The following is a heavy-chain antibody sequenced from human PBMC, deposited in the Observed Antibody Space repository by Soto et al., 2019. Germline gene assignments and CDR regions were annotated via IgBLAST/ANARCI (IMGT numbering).Heavy chain of an antibody. V-gene: IGHV3-23*01. Sequence: EVQLLESGGGLVQPGGSLRLSCAASGFTFSSYAMSWVRQAPGKGLEWVSAISGSGLSTDYAASVKGRFTISRDNSKNTLYLQMNSLRAEDTAVYYCAKGGSTSRWPYYYGMDVWGQGTTVTVSS. J-gene: IGHJ6*02. D-gene: IGHD2-2*01. CDR3: AKGGSTSRWPYYYGMDV. CDR2: ISGSGLST. CDR1: GFTFSSYA.